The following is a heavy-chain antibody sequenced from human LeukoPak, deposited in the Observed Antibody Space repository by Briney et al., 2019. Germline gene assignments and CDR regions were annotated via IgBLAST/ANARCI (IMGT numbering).Heavy chain of an antibody. CDR3: ASSRDSSGYYGDY. J-gene: IGHJ4*02. CDR1: GYTFTSYD. CDR2: MNPNSGNT. V-gene: IGHV1-8*01. D-gene: IGHD3-22*01. Sequence: ASVKVSCKASGYTFTSYDINWVRQATGQGLEWMGWMNPNSGNTGYAQKFQGRVTMTRNSSISTAYMELSSLRSEDTAVDYCASSRDSSGYYGDYWGQGTLVTVSS.